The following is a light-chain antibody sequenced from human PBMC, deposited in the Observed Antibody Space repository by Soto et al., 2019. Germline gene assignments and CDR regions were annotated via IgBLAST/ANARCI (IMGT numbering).Light chain of an antibody. V-gene: IGKV3-20*01. CDR3: HQYDNAPQT. CDR1: QTVRNNY. Sequence: EFVLTQSPGTLSLSPGERATLSCRASQTVRNNYLAWYQQKPGQAPRLLIYDASSRATGIPDRFSGSGSGTDFSRTICRLEPEDFAVYYCHQYDNAPQTYGQGTKVDIK. CDR2: DAS. J-gene: IGKJ2*01.